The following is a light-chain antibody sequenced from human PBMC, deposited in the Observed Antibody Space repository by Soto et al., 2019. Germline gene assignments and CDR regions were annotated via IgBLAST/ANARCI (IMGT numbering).Light chain of an antibody. V-gene: IGLV2-11*01. Sequence: QSALTQPRSVSGSPGQAVTISCTGTSSDVGGYNFVSWYQQHPGKVPKLMIYDVSQRPSGVPDRFSGSKSGNTASLTISGLQAEDDADYYCCSYAGSYGLFGGGTKVTVL. CDR1: SSDVGGYNF. CDR3: CSYAGSYGL. J-gene: IGLJ2*01. CDR2: DVS.